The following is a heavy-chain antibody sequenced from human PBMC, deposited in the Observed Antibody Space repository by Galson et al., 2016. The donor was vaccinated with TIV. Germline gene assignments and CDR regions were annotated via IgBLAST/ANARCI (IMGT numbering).Heavy chain of an antibody. CDR2: ISPNTGGT. CDR1: GYTFSAYY. J-gene: IGHJ6*02. V-gene: IGHV1-2*02. CDR3: ARDGSYGLDV. Sequence: SVKVSCKASGYTFSAYYVHWVRQAPGQGLVWMGWISPNTGGTNYAQKFQGRVSMNRDNSISTAYMELNRLKSDDTALYYCARDGSYGLDVWGQGTTVTVSS.